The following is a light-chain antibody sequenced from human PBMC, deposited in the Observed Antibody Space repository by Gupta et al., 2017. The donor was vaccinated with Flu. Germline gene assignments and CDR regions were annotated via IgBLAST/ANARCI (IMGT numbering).Light chain of an antibody. J-gene: IGKJ5*01. CDR3: QRYSSSLT. V-gene: IGKV3-20*01. CDR1: QSVSNYC. CDR2: GAS. Sequence: PVTLSVSPGERVTLTCRASQSVSNYCLDWYQQKPGQAHRLIIYGASIRANGIPDRFSGSGYAKDFTLTSSRREDEDFAVYCWQRYSSSLTFGQGTQVEIK.